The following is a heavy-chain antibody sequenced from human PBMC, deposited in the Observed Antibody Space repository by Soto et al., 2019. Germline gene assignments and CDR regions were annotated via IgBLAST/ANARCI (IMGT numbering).Heavy chain of an antibody. V-gene: IGHV1-69*13. CDR3: AKGIRTGNYLQAL. D-gene: IGHD3-10*01. CDR1: GGTFDNYA. J-gene: IGHJ6*02. CDR2: IIPMFETV. Sequence: SVKVSCKASGGTFDNYAVSWVRQAPGQGLEWMGGIIPMFETVNYAQRFQGRLTIAADESTSTAYMELTSLTSADTAIYFCAKGIRTGNYLQALWGQGSSVIVSS.